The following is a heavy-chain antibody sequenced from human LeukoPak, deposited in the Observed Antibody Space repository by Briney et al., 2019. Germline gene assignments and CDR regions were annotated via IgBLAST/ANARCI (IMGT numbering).Heavy chain of an antibody. CDR2: INTNTGNP. V-gene: IGHV7-4-1*02. J-gene: IGHJ4*02. CDR3: GRDPKLGIRGYTYGYIDH. D-gene: IGHD5-18*01. Sequence: ASVKVSCKASGYTFSNYGINWVRQAPGQGLEWMGWINTNTGNPSYAQGFFTGRYVFSLDTSASTAYLQINGLKADDTAVYYCGRDPKLGIRGYTYGYIDHWGQGTLLTVAS. CDR1: GYTFSNYG.